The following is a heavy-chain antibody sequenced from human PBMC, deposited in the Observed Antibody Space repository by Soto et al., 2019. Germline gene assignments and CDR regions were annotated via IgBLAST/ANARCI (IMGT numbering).Heavy chain of an antibody. CDR3: ARGLYYYGMDV. CDR2: TYYTGSA. CDR1: GDSISSGDYY. J-gene: IGHJ6*02. V-gene: IGHV4-30-4*01. Sequence: SETLSLTCTVSGDSISSGDYYWSWIHQPPGKGLEWIGYTYYTGSAYYNPSLRGRVTIPVDRSKNQVSLNLRSVTAADTAVYFCARGLYYYGMDVWGQGTTVTVSS.